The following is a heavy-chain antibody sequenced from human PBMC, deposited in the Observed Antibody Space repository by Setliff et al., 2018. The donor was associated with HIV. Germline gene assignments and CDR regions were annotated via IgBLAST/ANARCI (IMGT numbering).Heavy chain of an antibody. CDR3: ARHPAEGSGSYAALKRYFDL. CDR1: GGSISDISYY. J-gene: IGHJ2*01. D-gene: IGHD3-10*01. CDR2: LFYSGST. V-gene: IGHV4-39*01. Sequence: SETLSLTCTVSGGSISDISYYWGWIRQPPGKGLEWIGSLFYSGSTYYNPSLKSRVTISRATSKNHFSLKLSSVTAADTAIYYCARHPAEGSGSYAALKRYFDLWGRGTLVTVSS.